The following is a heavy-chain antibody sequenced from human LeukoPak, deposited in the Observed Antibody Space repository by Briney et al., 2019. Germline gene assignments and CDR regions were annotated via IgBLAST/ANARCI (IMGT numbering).Heavy chain of an antibody. CDR2: ISSSSSYI. CDR1: GFTFSSYS. V-gene: IGHV3-21*04. CDR3: AKGQYSSSPTLDY. Sequence: PGGSLRLSCAASGFTFSSYSMNWVRQAPGKGLEWVSSISSSSSYIYYADSVKGRFTISRDNAKNSLYLQMNSLRAEDTALYYCAKGQYSSSPTLDYWGQGTLVTVSS. D-gene: IGHD6-13*01. J-gene: IGHJ4*02.